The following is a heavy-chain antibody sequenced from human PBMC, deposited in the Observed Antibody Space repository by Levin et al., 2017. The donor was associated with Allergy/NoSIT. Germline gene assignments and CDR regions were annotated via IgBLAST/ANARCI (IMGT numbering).Heavy chain of an antibody. V-gene: IGHV4-39*01. CDR2: IYSSGST. J-gene: IGHJ4*02. CDR3: ATHYKSSVAAETFDF. CDR1: GGSISTSNYY. D-gene: IGHD6-13*01. Sequence: SQTLSLTCTVSGGSISTSNYYWGWVRQPPGKGLEWLASIYSSGSTYSNPSLKSRLSISVDTSKNQFSLKLSSVTAADTAVYYCATHYKSSVAAETFDFWGQGVLVTVSS.